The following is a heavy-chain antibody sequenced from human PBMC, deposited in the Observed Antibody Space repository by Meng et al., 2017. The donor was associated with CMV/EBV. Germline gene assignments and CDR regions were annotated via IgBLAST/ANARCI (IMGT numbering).Heavy chain of an antibody. CDR2: INSDGSST. J-gene: IGHJ4*02. CDR1: GFTFSSYW. Sequence: GGSLRLSCAASGFTFSSYWMHWVRQAPGKGLVWVSRINSDGSSTSYADSVKGRFTISRDNAKNTLYLQMNSLRAEDTAVYFCARDPGHFWSGSYYFDYWGQGTLVTVSS. V-gene: IGHV3-74*01. D-gene: IGHD3-3*02. CDR3: ARDPGHFWSGSYYFDY.